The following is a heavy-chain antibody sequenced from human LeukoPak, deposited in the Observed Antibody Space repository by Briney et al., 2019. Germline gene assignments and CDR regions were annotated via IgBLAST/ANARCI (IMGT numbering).Heavy chain of an antibody. CDR1: GCTFTSYG. D-gene: IGHD5-18*01. CDR3: ARDLYGYSCGFHNDY. Sequence: GASVKVSCKASGCTFTSYGISWVRQAPGQGLEWMGWISAYNGNTNYAQKLQGRVTMTTDTSTSTAYMELRSLRSDDTAVYYCARDLYGYSCGFHNDYWGQGTLVTVSS. J-gene: IGHJ4*02. V-gene: IGHV1-18*01. CDR2: ISAYNGNT.